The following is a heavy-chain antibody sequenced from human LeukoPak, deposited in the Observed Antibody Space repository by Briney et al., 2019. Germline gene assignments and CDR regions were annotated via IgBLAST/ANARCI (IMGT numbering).Heavy chain of an antibody. J-gene: IGHJ4*02. V-gene: IGHV1-46*01. CDR3: ARDQEGFDY. CDR1: GYTFTSNY. Sequence: ASVKVSCKASGYTFTSNYIHWVRQAPGQGLEWMGMIYPRDGSTSYAQRFQDRVTVTRDTSTSTVHMELSGLRSEDTAVYYCARDQEGFDYWGQGNLVTVSS. CDR2: IYPRDGST.